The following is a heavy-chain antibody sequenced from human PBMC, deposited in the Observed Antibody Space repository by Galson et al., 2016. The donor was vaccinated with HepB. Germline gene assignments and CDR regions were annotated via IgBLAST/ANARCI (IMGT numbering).Heavy chain of an antibody. CDR1: GGSISTDIY. CDR3: ARNGVFGDHGGYSFDY. Sequence: SETLSLTCVVSGGSISTDIYWSWIRQPPAKGLEWIGDFHHRGRPHYNPSLQSRVSISVENSKNEFSLELTSVTAADTALYYCARNGVFGDHGGYSFDYWGRGTLVTVSS. J-gene: IGHJ4*02. D-gene: IGHD4-23*01. CDR2: FHHRGRP. V-gene: IGHV4/OR15-8*01.